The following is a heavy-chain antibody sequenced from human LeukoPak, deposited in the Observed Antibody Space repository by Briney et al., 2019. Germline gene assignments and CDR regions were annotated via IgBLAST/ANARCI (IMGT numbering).Heavy chain of an antibody. Sequence: SETLSLTCAVYGGSFSGYYWSWIRQPPGKGLEWIGEINYSGSTNYNPSLKSRVTISVDTSKNQFSLKLSSVTAADTAVYYCARGISSGWSRAVGYWGQGTLVTVSS. D-gene: IGHD6-19*01. CDR2: INYSGST. CDR1: GGSFSGYY. V-gene: IGHV4-34*01. J-gene: IGHJ4*02. CDR3: ARGISSGWSRAVGY.